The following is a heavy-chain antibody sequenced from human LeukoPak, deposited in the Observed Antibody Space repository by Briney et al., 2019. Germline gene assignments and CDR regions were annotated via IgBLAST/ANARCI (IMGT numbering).Heavy chain of an antibody. D-gene: IGHD6-19*01. CDR1: GASISSYF. CDR2: IYTSGST. CDR3: ARGPRNSDWYSIDY. Sequence: SETLSLTCTVSGASISSYFSSWIRQPAGKGLEWIGRIYTSGSTDYNPSLKSRVTMSVDTSKNQFSLKLNSVTAADTAVYYCARGPRNSDWYSIDYWGQGTLATVSS. V-gene: IGHV4-4*07. J-gene: IGHJ4*02.